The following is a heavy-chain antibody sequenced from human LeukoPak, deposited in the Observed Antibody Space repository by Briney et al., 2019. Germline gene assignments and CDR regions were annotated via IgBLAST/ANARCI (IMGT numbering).Heavy chain of an antibody. CDR3: TSSSSD. CDR1: GFIFTNAW. D-gene: IGHD6-19*01. CDR2: IKSKPDGVTT. V-gene: IGHV3-15*01. Sequence: GGSLRLSCAASGFIFTNAWMKWVRQAPGKGLEWVGRIKSKPDGVTTDSAAPVNGRFPVSRYDSKKMLYLQMNSLKTEDTGVYYCTSSSSDWGQGTLVTVSS. J-gene: IGHJ4*02.